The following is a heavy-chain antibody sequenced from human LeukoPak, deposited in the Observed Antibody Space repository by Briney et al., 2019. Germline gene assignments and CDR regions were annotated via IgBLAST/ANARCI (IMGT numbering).Heavy chain of an antibody. V-gene: IGHV4-34*01. CDR1: GGSFSGYF. J-gene: IGHJ6*02. CDR2: IYHSGST. D-gene: IGHD2-2*02. CDR3: ARDAIVVVPAAIEDYYYYGMDV. Sequence: SETLSLTCAVYGGSFSGYFWSWTRQPPGKGLEWIGEIYHSGSTNYNPSLKSRVTISVDKSKNQFSLKLSSVTAADTAVYYCARDAIVVVPAAIEDYYYYGMDVWGQGTTVTVSS.